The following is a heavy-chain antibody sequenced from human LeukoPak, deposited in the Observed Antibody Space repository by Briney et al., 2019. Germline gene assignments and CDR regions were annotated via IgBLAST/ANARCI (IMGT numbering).Heavy chain of an antibody. D-gene: IGHD3-22*01. CDR1: GFTFSDYY. J-gene: IGHJ4*02. Sequence: GGSLRLSCAASGFTFSDYYMSWIRQAPGKGLEWVSYISSSSSYTNYADSVKGRFTISRDNAKNSLYLQMNSLRAEDTAVYYCARVVVGTYYGSSGYYGSYFDYWGQGTLVTVSS. CDR3: ARVVVGTYYGSSGYYGSYFDY. V-gene: IGHV3-11*06. CDR2: ISSSSSYT.